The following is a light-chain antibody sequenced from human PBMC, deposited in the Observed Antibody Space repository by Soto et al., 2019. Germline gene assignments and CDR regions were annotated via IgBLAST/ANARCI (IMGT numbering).Light chain of an antibody. V-gene: IGLV2-11*01. Sequence: QPVLTQPRSVSGSPGQSVTISCTGTSSDVVGYTYVSWYLLHPGKAPKLLIYDVSKRPSGVPDRFSGSRSGNTASLTISGLQAEDEADYYCCSYAGTYVFGTGTKLTVL. CDR2: DVS. CDR1: SSDVVGYTY. J-gene: IGLJ1*01. CDR3: CSYAGTYV.